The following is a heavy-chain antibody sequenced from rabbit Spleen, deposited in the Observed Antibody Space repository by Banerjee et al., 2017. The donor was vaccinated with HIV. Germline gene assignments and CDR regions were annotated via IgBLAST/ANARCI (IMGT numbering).Heavy chain of an antibody. J-gene: IGHJ6*01. CDR1: GVSSSDSSY. CDR2: IELGSGAFT. D-gene: IGHD1-1*01. CDR3: ARDTSSSFSSYGMDL. Sequence: QQLVESGGGLVKPGASLTLTCIASGVSSSDSSYMCWVRQAPGKGLEWIACIELGSGAFTYFATWAKGRFTISKTSSTTVTLHMTRLTAADTATYFCARDTSSSFSSYGMDLWGPGTLVT. V-gene: IGHV1S40*01.